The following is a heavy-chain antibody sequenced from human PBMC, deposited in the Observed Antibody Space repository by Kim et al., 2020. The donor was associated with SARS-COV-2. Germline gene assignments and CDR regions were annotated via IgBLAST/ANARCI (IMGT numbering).Heavy chain of an antibody. CDR3: ARGYYYGDYGE. V-gene: IGHV4-34*01. CDR2: INHSGST. J-gene: IGHJ4*02. D-gene: IGHD4-17*01. Sequence: SETLSLTCAVYGGSFSGYYWSWIRQPPGKGLEWIGEINHSGSTNYNPSLKSRVTISVDTSKNQFSLKLSSVTAADTAVYYCARGYYYGDYGEWGQGTLVTVSS. CDR1: GGSFSGYY.